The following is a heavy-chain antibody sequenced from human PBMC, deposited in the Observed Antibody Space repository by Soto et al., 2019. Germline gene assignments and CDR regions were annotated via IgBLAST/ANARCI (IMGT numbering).Heavy chain of an antibody. V-gene: IGHV3-23*01. CDR2: ISGSAGST. J-gene: IGHJ4*02. CDR1: GFTFSSYA. CDR3: AKDFLIVVAGTYFDY. D-gene: IGHD6-19*01. Sequence: EVQLLESGGGLVKPGGSLRLSCAASGFTFSSYAMSWVRQAPGKGLEWVSAISGSAGSTYYADSVKGRFTISRDNSKNTLYLQMNSLRAEDTAVYYCAKDFLIVVAGTYFDYWGQGTLVTVSS.